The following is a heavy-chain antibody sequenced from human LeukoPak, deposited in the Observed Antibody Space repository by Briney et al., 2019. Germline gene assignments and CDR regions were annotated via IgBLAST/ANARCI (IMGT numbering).Heavy chain of an antibody. D-gene: IGHD3-10*01. CDR3: ASHVLLWFGELLLPNWFDP. Sequence: PSETLSLTCAVSGYSISSGYYWGWIRQPPGKGLEWIGSIYHSGSTYYNPSLKSRVTISVDTSENQFSLKLSSVTAADTAVYYCASHVLLWFGELLLPNWFDPWGQGTLVTVSS. CDR2: IYHSGST. CDR1: GYSISSGYY. J-gene: IGHJ5*02. V-gene: IGHV4-38-2*01.